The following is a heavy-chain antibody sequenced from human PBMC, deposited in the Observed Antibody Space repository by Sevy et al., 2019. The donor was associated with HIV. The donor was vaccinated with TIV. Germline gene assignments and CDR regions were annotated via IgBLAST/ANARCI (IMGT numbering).Heavy chain of an antibody. CDR2: INSDGSST. J-gene: IGHJ6*03. Sequence: RGSLRLSCAASGFTFSSYWMHWVRQAPGKGLVWVSRINSDGSSTSYADSVKGRFTISRDNAKNTLYLQMNSLRAEDTAVYYCARGYGGNAGHYYYYMDVWGKGTTVTVSS. V-gene: IGHV3-74*01. CDR1: GFTFSSYW. CDR3: ARGYGGNAGHYYYYMDV. D-gene: IGHD4-17*01.